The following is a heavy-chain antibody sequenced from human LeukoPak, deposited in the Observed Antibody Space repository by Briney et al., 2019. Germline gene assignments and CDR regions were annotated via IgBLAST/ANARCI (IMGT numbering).Heavy chain of an antibody. J-gene: IGHJ6*02. D-gene: IGHD6-19*01. V-gene: IGHV1-69*13. CDR3: ARGSIAVAANYGMDV. Sequence: SVKVSCKASGGTFSSYAISWVRQAPGQGLEWMGGIIPIFGTANYAQKFQGRVMITADESTSTAYMELSSLRSEDTAVYYCARGSIAVAANYGMDVWGQGTTVTVSS. CDR1: GGTFSSYA. CDR2: IIPIFGTA.